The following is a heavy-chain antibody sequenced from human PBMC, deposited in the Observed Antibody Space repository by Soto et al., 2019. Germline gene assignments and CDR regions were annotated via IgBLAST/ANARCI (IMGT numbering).Heavy chain of an antibody. D-gene: IGHD5-12*01. CDR2: IYHSGST. Sequence: SETLSLTCAVSGGSISSSNLWRCVRQPPGQGLEWIGEIYHSGSTNYNPSLKSRVTISVDKSKNQFSLKLSSVTAADTAVYYCARCLYSVYDLGYYYGMDVWGQGTTVTVFS. J-gene: IGHJ6*02. CDR1: GGSISSSNL. CDR3: ARCLYSVYDLGYYYGMDV. V-gene: IGHV4-4*02.